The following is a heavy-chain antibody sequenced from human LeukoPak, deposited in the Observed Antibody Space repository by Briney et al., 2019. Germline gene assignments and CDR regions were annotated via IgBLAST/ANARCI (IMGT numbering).Heavy chain of an antibody. CDR3: AKDRYSSGWYSDFDY. D-gene: IGHD6-19*01. J-gene: IGHJ4*02. CDR2: ISDDGSNK. Sequence: GGSLRLACAASGFTFSNYAMHWVRQAPGKGLEWVAVISDDGSNKYYGDSVKGRFTISRDNSKNTVYLQMNSLRAEDTAVYYCAKDRYSSGWYSDFDYWGQGTLVTVSS. CDR1: GFTFSNYA. V-gene: IGHV3-30*18.